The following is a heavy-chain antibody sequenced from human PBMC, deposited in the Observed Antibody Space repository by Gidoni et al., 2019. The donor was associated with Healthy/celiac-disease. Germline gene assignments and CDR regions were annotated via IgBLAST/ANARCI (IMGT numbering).Heavy chain of an antibody. D-gene: IGHD2-2*01. CDR3: ARVRDIVVVPAATFDY. J-gene: IGHJ4*02. V-gene: IGHV4-30-4*01. Sequence: QVQLQESGPGLVKPSQTLSLTCTVSGGSISSGDYYWSWLRQPPGKGLEWIGYIYYSGSTYYNPSLKSRVTISVDTSKNQFSLKLSSVTAADTAVYYCARVRDIVVVPAATFDYWGQGTLVTVSS. CDR1: GGSISSGDYY. CDR2: IYYSGST.